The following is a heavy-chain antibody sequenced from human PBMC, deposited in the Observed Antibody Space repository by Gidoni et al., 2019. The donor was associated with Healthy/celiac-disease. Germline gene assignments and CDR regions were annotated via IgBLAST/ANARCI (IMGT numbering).Heavy chain of an antibody. D-gene: IGHD3-22*01. CDR1: GGSISSSSYY. J-gene: IGHJ4*02. V-gene: IGHV4-39*01. Sequence: QLQLQESGPGLVKPSETLSLTCTVSGGSISSSSYYWGWIRQPPGKGREWIGSIYYSGSTYYNPSLKSRVTISVDTSKNQFSLKLSSVTAADTAVYYCARLTYYYDSSGYYSSYWGQGTLVTVSS. CDR3: ARLTYYYDSSGYYSSY. CDR2: IYYSGST.